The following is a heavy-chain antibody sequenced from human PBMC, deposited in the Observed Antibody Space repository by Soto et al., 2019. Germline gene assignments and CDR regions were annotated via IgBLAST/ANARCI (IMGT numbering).Heavy chain of an antibody. Sequence: GASVKVSCKASGYTFTGYYMHWVRQAPGQGLEWMGWINPNSGGTNYAQKFQGRVTMTRDTSISTAYMELSSLRSEDTAVYYCAAVDCSGGSCYSGYYFDYWGQGTLVTVSS. CDR3: AAVDCSGGSCYSGYYFDY. D-gene: IGHD2-15*01. J-gene: IGHJ4*02. CDR2: INPNSGGT. V-gene: IGHV1-2*02. CDR1: GYTFTGYY.